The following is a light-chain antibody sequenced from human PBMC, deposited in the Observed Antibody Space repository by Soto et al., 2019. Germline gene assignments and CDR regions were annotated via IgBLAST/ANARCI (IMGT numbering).Light chain of an antibody. CDR2: DAS. CDR3: QQLHTYPLT. J-gene: IGKJ4*01. V-gene: IGKV1-9*01. CDR1: QGISSY. Sequence: DIQLTQSPSFLSASVGDRVTITCRASQGISSYLAWYQQKPGKAPNLLIYDASTLQSGVPARFSGSGSGTEFTLTISSLQPEDFATYYCQQLHTYPLTFGGGTKVETK.